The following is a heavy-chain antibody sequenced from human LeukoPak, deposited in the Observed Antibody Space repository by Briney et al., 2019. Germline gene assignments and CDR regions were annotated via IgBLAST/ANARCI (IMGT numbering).Heavy chain of an antibody. J-gene: IGHJ4*02. CDR1: GFTFDDFA. Sequence: GRSLRLSRALSGFTFDDFALRSVRQAPGKGLEWVSGIDWNGGSTGYADSVKGRFTVSGDNAKNSLYLQVNSLRAEDTALYYCPRGYNYAYALEFWGQGTPVTVSS. D-gene: IGHD5-24*01. CDR2: IDWNGGST. V-gene: IGHV3-20*04. CDR3: PRGYNYAYALEF.